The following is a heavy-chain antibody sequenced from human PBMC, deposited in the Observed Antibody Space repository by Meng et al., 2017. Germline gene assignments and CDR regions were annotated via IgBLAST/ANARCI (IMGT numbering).Heavy chain of an antibody. CDR3: ARVPLSYYYDSSGYYYYFDY. J-gene: IGHJ4*02. CDR2: ISSSSSYI. D-gene: IGHD3-22*01. Sequence: LSLTCAASGFTFSSYWMHWVRQAPGKGLEWVSSISSSSSYIYYADSVKGRFTISRDNAKNSLYLQMNSLRAEDTAVYYCARVPLSYYYDSSGYYYYFDYWGQGTLVTVSS. V-gene: IGHV3-21*01. CDR1: GFTFSSYW.